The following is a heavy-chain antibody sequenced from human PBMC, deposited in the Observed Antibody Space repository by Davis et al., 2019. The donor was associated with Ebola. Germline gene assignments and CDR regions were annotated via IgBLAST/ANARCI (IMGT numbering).Heavy chain of an antibody. D-gene: IGHD5-18*01. CDR3: VRAGYSYGYGFDF. V-gene: IGHV1-8*01. Sequence: ASVKVSCKASGYTFISYDINWVRQATGQGLEWMGWMNPNSGNTGYAQKFQGRITVTRNTSISTAYMELSSLRSGDTAVYYCVRAGYSYGYGFDFWGRGTLVTVSS. CDR1: GYTFISYD. CDR2: MNPNSGNT. J-gene: IGHJ4*02.